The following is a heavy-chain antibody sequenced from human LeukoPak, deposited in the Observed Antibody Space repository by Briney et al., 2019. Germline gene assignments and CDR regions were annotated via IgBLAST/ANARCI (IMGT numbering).Heavy chain of an antibody. CDR3: ARSDFWSGYYYFDY. CDR1: GGSISSYY. J-gene: IGHJ4*02. Sequence: SETLSLTCTVSGGSISSYYWSWIRQPAGKELEWIGRIYTSGSTNYNPSLKSRVTMSEDTSKNQFSLKLSSVTAADTAVYYCARSDFWSGYYYFDYWGQGTLVTVSS. CDR2: IYTSGST. D-gene: IGHD3-3*01. V-gene: IGHV4-4*07.